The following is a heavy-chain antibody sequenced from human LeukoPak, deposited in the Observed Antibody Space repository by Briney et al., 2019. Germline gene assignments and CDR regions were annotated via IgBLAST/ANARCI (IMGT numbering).Heavy chain of an antibody. CDR1: GYTFTSYG. D-gene: IGHD3-10*01. CDR2: ISAYSGNT. CDR3: ARAGRVLWFGEPNYYYYMDV. V-gene: IGHV1-18*01. Sequence: GASVKVSCKASGYTFTSYGISWVRQAPGQGLEWMGWISAYSGNTNYAQKLQGRVTMTTDTSTSTAYMELRSLRSDDTAVYYCARAGRVLWFGEPNYYYYMDVWGKGTTVTISS. J-gene: IGHJ6*03.